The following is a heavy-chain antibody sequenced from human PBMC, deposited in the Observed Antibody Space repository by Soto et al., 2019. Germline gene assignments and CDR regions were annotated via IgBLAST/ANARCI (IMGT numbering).Heavy chain of an antibody. D-gene: IGHD2-15*01. V-gene: IGHV1-18*01. CDR2: ISAYNGNT. Sequence: ASVKVSCKASGYTFTSYGISWVRQAPGQGLEWMGWISAYNGNTNYAQKLQGRATMTTDTSTSTAYMELRSLRSDDTAVYYCARGGGVVVAAFYYYYGMDVWGQGTTVTVSS. CDR3: ARGGGVVVAAFYYYYGMDV. J-gene: IGHJ6*02. CDR1: GYTFTSYG.